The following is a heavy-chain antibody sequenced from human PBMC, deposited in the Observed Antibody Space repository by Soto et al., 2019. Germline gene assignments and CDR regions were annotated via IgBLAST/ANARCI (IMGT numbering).Heavy chain of an antibody. V-gene: IGHV1-46*01. CDR2: FNPTSGST. D-gene: IGHD6-13*01. CDR1: GYTFINSY. Sequence: QVPLVQSGAEVKKPGASVKLSCKASGYTFINSYIHWVRQAPGQGLEWMGIFNPTSGSTNYAQKSQVCVTLTMDTSTRTVYMELIRLRFDDTAVYYCARDLAAGDYWGQGTLVTVSS. J-gene: IGHJ4*02. CDR3: ARDLAAGDY.